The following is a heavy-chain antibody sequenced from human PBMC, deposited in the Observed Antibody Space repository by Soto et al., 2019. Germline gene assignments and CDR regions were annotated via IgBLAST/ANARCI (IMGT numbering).Heavy chain of an antibody. CDR3: ARDSRCSGGSCYLSAFDI. Sequence: GGSLRLSCAASGFTFSSYGMHWVRQAPGKGLEWVAVIWYDGSNKYYADSVKGRFTISRDNSKNTLYLQMNSLRAEDTAVYYCARDSRCSGGSCYLSAFDIWGQGTMVTVSS. D-gene: IGHD2-15*01. J-gene: IGHJ3*02. CDR1: GFTFSSYG. CDR2: IWYDGSNK. V-gene: IGHV3-33*01.